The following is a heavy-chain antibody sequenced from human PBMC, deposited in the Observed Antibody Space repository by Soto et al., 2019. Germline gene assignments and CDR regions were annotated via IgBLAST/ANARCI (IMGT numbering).Heavy chain of an antibody. Sequence: SETLSLTCAVYGGSLSAYYWSWIRQPPGKGLEWIGEINPSGTTNYNPSLKSRVTISADTSKNQFSLKLSSVTAADTAVYHCALAPAAHILHWGQGTLVTVSS. CDR2: INPSGTT. V-gene: IGHV4-34*01. J-gene: IGHJ1*01. CDR1: GGSLSAYY. CDR3: ALAPAAHILH. D-gene: IGHD2-2*01.